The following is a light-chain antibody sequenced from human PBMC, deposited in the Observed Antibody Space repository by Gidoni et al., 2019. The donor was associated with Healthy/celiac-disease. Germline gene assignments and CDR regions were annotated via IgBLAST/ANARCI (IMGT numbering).Light chain of an antibody. Sequence: DSQMTQSPSSTSASVGDRVTITCRASQGIGNELGWYQQKPGKAPKRLIYAASRLQGGVPSLVSGRGSETEFTLTISSLQPEDFATYACLQHNNYPFTFGPWTRVDIK. CDR2: AAS. CDR1: QGIGNE. V-gene: IGKV1-17*01. J-gene: IGKJ3*01. CDR3: LQHNNYPFT.